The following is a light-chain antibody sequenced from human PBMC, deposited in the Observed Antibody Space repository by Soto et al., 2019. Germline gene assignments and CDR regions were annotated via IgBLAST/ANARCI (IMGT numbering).Light chain of an antibody. CDR1: QPVSANY. CDR3: HQYGSSPFT. V-gene: IGKV3-20*01. Sequence: VVLTQSPATLSLSPGERATLSCRANQPVSANYLAWYQQKPGQAPRLLIYGASSRGTGIPDRFSGSGSGKDFTLTISRLEPEDFAVFYCHQYGSSPFTFGPGTKVDIK. J-gene: IGKJ3*01. CDR2: GAS.